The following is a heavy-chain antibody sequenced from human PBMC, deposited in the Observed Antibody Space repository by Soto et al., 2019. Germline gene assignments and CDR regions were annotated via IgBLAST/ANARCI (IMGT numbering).Heavy chain of an antibody. J-gene: IGHJ4*02. CDR1: GFTFDEHS. CDR2: INYNGGRV. D-gene: IGHD5-12*01. Sequence: EVRLVESGGGFVQPGRSLRLSCTVSGFTFDEHSMHWVRQAPGKGLEWVSGINYNGGRVAYVDSVRGRFTIARDNATNSLFLQMNRLRPEDTGLYFCSKGRLRYSGLDTDFDAWGQGTPVTVSS. V-gene: IGHV3-9*01. CDR3: SKGRLRYSGLDTDFDA.